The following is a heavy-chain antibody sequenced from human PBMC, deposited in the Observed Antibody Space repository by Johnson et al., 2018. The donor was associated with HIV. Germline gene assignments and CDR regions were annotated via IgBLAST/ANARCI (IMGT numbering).Heavy chain of an antibody. CDR3: ARQVYCSSTSCSSAFDI. J-gene: IGHJ3*02. CDR1: GFTFSDYY. CDR2: IGSSGSPI. V-gene: IGHV3-11*04. Sequence: QVQLVESGGGLVKPGGSLRLSCAASGFTFSDYYMSWIRQAPGKGLEWISYIGSSGSPIYYADSVRGRFTISRDNAKNSLCLQMNSLRAGDTAVYYCARQVYCSSTSCSSAFDIWGQGTVVTVSS. D-gene: IGHD2-2*01.